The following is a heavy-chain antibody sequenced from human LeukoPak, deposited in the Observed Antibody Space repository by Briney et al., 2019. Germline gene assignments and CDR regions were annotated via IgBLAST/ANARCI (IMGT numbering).Heavy chain of an antibody. D-gene: IGHD1-1*01. V-gene: IGHV1-2*02. J-gene: IGHJ3*02. Sequence: ASVKVSCKASGYSFTGYYIHWVRQAPGQGLEWMGWINPNNGGTSYAEKFQGRVTMTRDTPISTAYMEVSSLRSDDTAVYYCARGRRMEGTTNAFDIRGQGTMVTVSS. CDR1: GYSFTGYY. CDR3: ARGRRMEGTTNAFDI. CDR2: INPNNGGT.